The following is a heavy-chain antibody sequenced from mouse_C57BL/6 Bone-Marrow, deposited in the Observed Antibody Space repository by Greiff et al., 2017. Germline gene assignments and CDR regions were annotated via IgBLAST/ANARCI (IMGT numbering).Heavy chain of an antibody. V-gene: IGHV1-69*01. CDR2: IDPSDSYT. J-gene: IGHJ4*01. CDR3: ARSGDYPYYAKDY. CDR1: GYTFTSYW. Sequence: QVQLQQPGAELVMPGASVKLSCKASGYTFTSYWMHWVKQRPGQGLEWIGEIDPSDSYTNYTQKFKGKSTLTVDKSSSTAYMQLCSLTSEDSAVYYRARSGDYPYYAKDYWGQGTSVTVSS. D-gene: IGHD2-4*01.